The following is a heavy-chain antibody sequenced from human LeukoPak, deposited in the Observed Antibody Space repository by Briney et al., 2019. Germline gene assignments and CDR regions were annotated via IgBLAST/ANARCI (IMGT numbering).Heavy chain of an antibody. CDR1: GYSFTSYW. Sequence: GESLKISCKGSGYSFTSYWIGWVRQMPGKGLEWMGIIYPGDSDTRYSPSFQCQFTISADKSISTAYLQWSSLKASDTAMYYCARALDYYGSGSYYNPGSAFDIWGQGTMVTVSS. V-gene: IGHV5-51*01. CDR3: ARALDYYGSGSYYNPGSAFDI. D-gene: IGHD3-10*01. CDR2: IYPGDSDT. J-gene: IGHJ3*02.